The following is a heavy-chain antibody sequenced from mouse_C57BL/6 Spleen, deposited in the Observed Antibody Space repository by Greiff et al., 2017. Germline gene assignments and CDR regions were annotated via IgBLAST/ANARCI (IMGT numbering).Heavy chain of an antibody. D-gene: IGHD4-1*01. J-gene: IGHJ2*01. CDR2: IRNKANGYTT. CDR3: ARYNWDGYFDY. Sequence: EVQLVESGGGLVQPGGSLSLSCAASGFTFTDYYMSWVRQPPGKALEWLGFIRNKANGYTTEYSASVKGRFTISRDNSQSILYLQMNALRAEDSATYYCARYNWDGYFDYWGQGTTLTVSS. V-gene: IGHV7-3*01. CDR1: GFTFTDYY.